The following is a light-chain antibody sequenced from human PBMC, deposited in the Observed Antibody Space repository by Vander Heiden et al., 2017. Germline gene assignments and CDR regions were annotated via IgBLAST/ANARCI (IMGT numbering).Light chain of an antibody. V-gene: IGKV1-8*01. CDR3: QQDDSYPRT. J-gene: IGKJ1*01. CDR1: QGISSY. CDR2: AVS. Sequence: AIRITQSPSSPSASTGDRVTITFRARQGISSYLAWYQQKPGKAPKLLIYAVSTLRSGVPSRFRGRGSVTDFTLTICCLQCQDFATYFTQQDDSYPRTFGEGTKVEIK.